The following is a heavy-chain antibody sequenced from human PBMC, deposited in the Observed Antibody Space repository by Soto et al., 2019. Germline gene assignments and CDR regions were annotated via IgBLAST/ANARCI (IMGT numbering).Heavy chain of an antibody. D-gene: IGHD3-3*01. J-gene: IGHJ4*02. CDR2: IYYSGST. V-gene: IGHV4-39*01. CDR1: GGSISSSSYY. CDR3: ARSTYYDFWSGYYTVGYFDY. Sequence: PSETLSLTCTVSGGSISSSSYYWGWIRQPPGKGLEWIGSIYYSGSTYYNQSLKSRVTISVDTSKNQFSLKLSSVTAADTAVYYCARSTYYDFWSGYYTVGYFDYWGQGTLVTVSS.